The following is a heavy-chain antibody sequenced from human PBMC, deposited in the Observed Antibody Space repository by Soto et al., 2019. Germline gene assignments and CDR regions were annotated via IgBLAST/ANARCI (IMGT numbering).Heavy chain of an antibody. CDR1: GYTFTSYG. D-gene: IGHD3-22*01. Sequence: ASVKVSCKASGYTFTSYGLNWVRRAPGQGLEWMGRIASHDGSTVSAQSFQGRLTLARDTFTNTAYLELGALTSDDTGLYFCWRNDGDDSTNFWGQGTLVTVSS. CDR3: WRNDGDDSTNF. CDR2: IASHDGST. J-gene: IGHJ4*02. V-gene: IGHV1-18*04.